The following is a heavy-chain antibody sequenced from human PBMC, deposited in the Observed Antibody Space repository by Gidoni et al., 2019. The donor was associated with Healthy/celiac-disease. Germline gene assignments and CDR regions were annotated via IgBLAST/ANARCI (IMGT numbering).Heavy chain of an antibody. Sequence: QVQLVESGGGVVQPGRSLRLSCAASGFTFSSYGLHWVRPAPGKGLEWVAVISYDGSNKYYADSVKGRFTISRDNSKNTLYLQMNSLRAEDTAVYYCAKEEAGLLWFGELSADYYYYGMDVWGQGTTVTVSS. D-gene: IGHD3-10*01. CDR2: ISYDGSNK. CDR3: AKEEAGLLWFGELSADYYYYGMDV. J-gene: IGHJ6*02. V-gene: IGHV3-30*18. CDR1: GFTFSSYG.